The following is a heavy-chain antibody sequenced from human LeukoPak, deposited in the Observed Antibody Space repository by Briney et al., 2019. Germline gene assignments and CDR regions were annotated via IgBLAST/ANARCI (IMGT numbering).Heavy chain of an antibody. CDR1: GSTFIGYY. V-gene: IGHV1-2*02. J-gene: IGHJ4*02. CDR3: ATDYGDRTPFDY. D-gene: IGHD4-17*01. Sequence: ASVKVSCKASGSTFIGYYMHWVRQAPGQGLEWMGWISPNSGDTNYAQKFQGRVTMTRDTSISTAYMEPSSLRSDDTAGYYCATDYGDRTPFDYWGQGTLVTVSS. CDR2: ISPNSGDT.